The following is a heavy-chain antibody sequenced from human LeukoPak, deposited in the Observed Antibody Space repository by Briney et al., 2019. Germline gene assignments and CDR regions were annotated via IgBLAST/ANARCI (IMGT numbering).Heavy chain of an antibody. V-gene: IGHV3-30*02. J-gene: IGHJ3*02. CDR1: GFTFSSYS. CDR3: AKDQMREAGAFDI. CDR2: IRYDGSNK. Sequence: PGGSLRLSCAASGFTFSSYSMNWVRQAPGKGLEWVAFIRYDGSNKYYTDSVRGRFTISRDNAKTSLYLQMNSLRAEDTAVYYCAKDQMREAGAFDIWGQGTMVTVSS.